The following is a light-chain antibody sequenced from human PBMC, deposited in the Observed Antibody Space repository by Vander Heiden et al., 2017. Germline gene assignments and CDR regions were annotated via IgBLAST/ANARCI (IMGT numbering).Light chain of an antibody. Sequence: QSVLTQPSSVSGAPGQRVTISCTGSTSTIGAGYDVHWYQQLPGTAPKLLIYDNINRPSGVPDRFSGSKSGTSASLAITGLQAEDEADYYCQSYDSSLGGHVVFGGGTKLTVL. CDR1: TSTIGAGYD. CDR2: DNI. CDR3: QSYDSSLGGHVV. J-gene: IGLJ2*01. V-gene: IGLV1-40*01.